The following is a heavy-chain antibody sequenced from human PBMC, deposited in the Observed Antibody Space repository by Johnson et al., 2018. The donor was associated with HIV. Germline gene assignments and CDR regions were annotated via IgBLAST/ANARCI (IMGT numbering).Heavy chain of an antibody. D-gene: IGHD5-12*01. CDR3: ARQRGYRSVLWKLSEAAFDV. CDR2: IHWTET. CDR1: GFTFDDYG. Sequence: VQLVESGGRVVRPGESLRLSCAASGFTFDDYGMSWVRQAPGKGLEWVSGIHWTETYYEDSLRGRFTISRDNAKKSLFLQMDSLRAEDTAVYYCARQRGYRSVLWKLSEAAFDVWGQGTTVTVAS. J-gene: IGHJ3*01. V-gene: IGHV3-20*04.